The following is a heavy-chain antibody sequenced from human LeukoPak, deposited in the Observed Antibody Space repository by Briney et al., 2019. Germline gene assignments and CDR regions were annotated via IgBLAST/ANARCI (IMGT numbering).Heavy chain of an antibody. CDR3: AKGYSGYDYSEGVIDFDY. Sequence: PGVTVRLPCAACGFTFHDYAMHWLRQAPGKALDWVSLVSWDGCSTYYADFVKGRFTISRDNSKNSLYLQMNSLRAEDTALYYCAKGYSGYDYSEGVIDFDYWGQGTLVTVSS. CDR1: GFTFHDYA. CDR2: VSWDGCST. J-gene: IGHJ4*02. V-gene: IGHV3-43D*04. D-gene: IGHD5-12*01.